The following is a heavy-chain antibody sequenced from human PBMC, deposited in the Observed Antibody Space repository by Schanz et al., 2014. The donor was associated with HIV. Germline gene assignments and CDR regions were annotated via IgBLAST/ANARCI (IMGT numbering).Heavy chain of an antibody. Sequence: QVHLVQSGAELKRPGASVKVSCKASGHTSTNYGITWVRQAPGQGLEWMAWISANNGNTYYAQKVQGRVSMATDTSTNTAYMELRSLRSDDTAVYYCARDKTVATWAYYFGMDVWGQGTTVTVSS. D-gene: IGHD4-4*01. CDR3: ARDKTVATWAYYFGMDV. V-gene: IGHV1-18*01. J-gene: IGHJ6*02. CDR1: GHTSTNYG. CDR2: ISANNGNT.